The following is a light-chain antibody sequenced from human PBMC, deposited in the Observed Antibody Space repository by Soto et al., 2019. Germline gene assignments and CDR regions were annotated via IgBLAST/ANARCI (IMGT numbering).Light chain of an antibody. CDR3: QHYNSWPLT. CDR2: GAS. J-gene: IGKJ4*01. V-gene: IGKV3-15*01. Sequence: EIVLTQSPGTLSLSPGERATLSCRASQSIKSSSLAWYQQRPGQAPRLLIYGASTRATGIPARFSGSGSGTEFTLTINSLQSEDFAVYYCQHYNSWPLTFGGGTKV. CDR1: QSIKSSS.